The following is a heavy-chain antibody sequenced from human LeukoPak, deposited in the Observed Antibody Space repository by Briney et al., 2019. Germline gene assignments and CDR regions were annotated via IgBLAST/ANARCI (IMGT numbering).Heavy chain of an antibody. CDR2: INHSGST. Sequence: GSLRLSCAASGFTVSSNYMSRIRQPPGKGLEWIGEINHSGSTNYNPSLKSRVTISVDTSKNQFSLKLSSVTAADTAVYYCARSLAVAGNYWGQGTLVTVSS. CDR1: GFTVSSNY. CDR3: ARSLAVAGNY. D-gene: IGHD6-19*01. V-gene: IGHV4-34*01. J-gene: IGHJ4*02.